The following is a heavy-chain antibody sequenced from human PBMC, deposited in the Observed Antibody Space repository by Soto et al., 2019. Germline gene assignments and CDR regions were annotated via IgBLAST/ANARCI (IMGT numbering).Heavy chain of an antibody. CDR2: ISAYNGNT. D-gene: IGHD6-6*01. CDR1: GYTFTSYG. J-gene: IGHJ6*02. V-gene: IGHV1-18*04. CDR3: ARTSGSSSYFVYYYYGMDV. Sequence: QVQLVQSGAEVKKPGASVKVSCKASGYTFTSYGISWVRQAPGQGLEWMGWISAYNGNTNYAQKLQGRVTMTTDTTTSTAYMELRSLRSDDTAVYYCARTSGSSSYFVYYYYGMDVWGQGTTVTVSS.